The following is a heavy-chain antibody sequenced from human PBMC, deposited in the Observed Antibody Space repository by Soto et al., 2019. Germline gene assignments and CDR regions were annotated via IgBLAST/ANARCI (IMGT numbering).Heavy chain of an antibody. V-gene: IGHV3-30*18. CDR1: GFTFSSYG. D-gene: IGHD3-10*01. J-gene: IGHJ6*02. Sequence: GGSLRLSCAASGFTFSSYGMHGVRQATGKGLEWVAVISYDGSNKYYADSVKGRFTISRDNSKNTLYLQMNSLRAEDTAVYYCAKDSVYYGSETDYGMDVWGQGTTVTVSS. CDR2: ISYDGSNK. CDR3: AKDSVYYGSETDYGMDV.